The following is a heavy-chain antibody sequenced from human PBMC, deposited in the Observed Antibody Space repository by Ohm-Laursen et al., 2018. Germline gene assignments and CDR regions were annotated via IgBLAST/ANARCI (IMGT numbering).Heavy chain of an antibody. V-gene: IGHV2-5*01. CDR2: IYWNDDK. Sequence: PTQTLTLTYTFSGFSLSTSGVGVGWIRQPPGTALEWLSLIYWNDDKRYSPSLKSRLTITKDTSKNQVVLTMTNMDPVDTATYYCAHRSFALSPLDVWGQGTTVTVSS. J-gene: IGHJ6*02. D-gene: IGHD2-21*01. CDR3: AHRSFALSPLDV. CDR1: GFSLSTSGVG.